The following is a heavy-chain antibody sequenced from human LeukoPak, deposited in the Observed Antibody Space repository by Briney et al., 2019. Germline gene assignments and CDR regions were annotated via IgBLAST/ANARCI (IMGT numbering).Heavy chain of an antibody. CDR1: GFRFSSYA. V-gene: IGHV3-23*01. Sequence: QTGGSLRLSCAASGFRFSSYAMSWVRQAPGKGLEWVSAISGSGVSTYYADSVKGRFTVPRDDSKNTLYLQMSSLRAEDTAVYYCAKDERNWNYNLASQTYDWGQGTLVTVSS. D-gene: IGHD1-7*01. J-gene: IGHJ4*02. CDR3: AKDERNWNYNLASQTYD. CDR2: ISGSGVST.